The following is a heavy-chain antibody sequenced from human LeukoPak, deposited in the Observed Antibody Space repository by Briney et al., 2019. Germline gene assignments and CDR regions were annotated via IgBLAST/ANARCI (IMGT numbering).Heavy chain of an antibody. J-gene: IGHJ4*02. V-gene: IGHV3-33*01. CDR2: IWYDGTNI. D-gene: IGHD4-11*01. CDR1: VLILSSYG. Sequence: SGTSLRLSCAASVLILSSYGIHCVRQASGKGLEWVAVIWYDGTNIYYGDSVKGRFSISRDNSKNTVYLQMDSLRAEDTAVYYCARDAGGAFGNYVNYFDYWGQGTLVTVSS. CDR3: ARDAGGAFGNYVNYFDY.